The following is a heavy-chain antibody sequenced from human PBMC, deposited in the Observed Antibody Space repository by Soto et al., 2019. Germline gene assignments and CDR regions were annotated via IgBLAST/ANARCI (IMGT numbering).Heavy chain of an antibody. CDR3: ARGPYCISTSCYDWFDP. CDR1: GGTCGDFS. CDR2: ISSSSSTI. Sequence: CGSLRVWWGAAGGTCGDFSGSRVSKAQGKGLEGVSYISSSSSTIYYADSVKGRFTISRDNAKNTLYMKMDSLRAEDTGVYYCARGPYCISTSCYDWFDPWGQGTLVTVSS. V-gene: IGHV3-48*04. D-gene: IGHD2-2*01. J-gene: IGHJ5*02.